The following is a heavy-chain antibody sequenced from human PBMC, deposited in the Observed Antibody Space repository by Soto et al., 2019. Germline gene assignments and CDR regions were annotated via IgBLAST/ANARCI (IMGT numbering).Heavy chain of an antibody. CDR2: INTSGANR. CDR1: GFTFSNYA. Sequence: EVRLLQSGGGLVQPGGSLRLSCAASGFTFSNYAMSWVRQAPGKGLECVSTINTSGANRHYADSVKGRFSVSRDNSRNTLSLQMNSLRAEDTAVYYCTKDWQHDSWGQGTLVTVSS. V-gene: IGHV3-23*01. D-gene: IGHD6-13*01. J-gene: IGHJ5*01. CDR3: TKDWQHDS.